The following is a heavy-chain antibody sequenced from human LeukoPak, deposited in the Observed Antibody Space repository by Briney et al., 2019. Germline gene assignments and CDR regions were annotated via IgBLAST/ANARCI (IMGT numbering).Heavy chain of an antibody. CDR2: INGDGSSI. Sequence: GGSLRLSCAASGFSSNGYWVHWARQAPGKGLVWVARINGDGSSINYADSVKGRFTISRDNAKNTLYLQMNSLRVEDTAVYYCARGRGPYGWFDPWGQGTLVTVSS. V-gene: IGHV3-74*01. CDR1: GFSSNGYW. J-gene: IGHJ5*02. CDR3: ARGRGPYGWFDP. D-gene: IGHD3-10*01.